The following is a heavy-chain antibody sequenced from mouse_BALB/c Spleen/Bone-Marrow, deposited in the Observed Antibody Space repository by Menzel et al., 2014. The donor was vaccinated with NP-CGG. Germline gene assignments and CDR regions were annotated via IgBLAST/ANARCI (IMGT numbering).Heavy chain of an antibody. CDR3: ARGTGLDY. D-gene: IGHD4-1*01. CDR2: IYPGDGDT. V-gene: IGHV1-87*01. Sequence: QVQLKQSGAELARPGASVKLSCRASGYTFTSYWMQWVKQRPGQGLEWIGAIYPGDGDTRYTQKFKGKATLTADKSSSTAYMQLSSLASEDSAVYYCARGTGLDYWGQGTTLTVSS. J-gene: IGHJ2*01. CDR1: GYTFTSYW.